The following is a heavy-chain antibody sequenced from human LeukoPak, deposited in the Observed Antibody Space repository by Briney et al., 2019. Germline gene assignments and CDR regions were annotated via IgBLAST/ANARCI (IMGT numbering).Heavy chain of an antibody. CDR2: IYSGGST. CDR3: ASGYCSGTTCSPYYFDY. Sequence: PGRSLRLPCAGSALTVSSKYMSWVRQGPGKGLEWVSLIYSGGSTDYADSVKGRFTISRDNSKNTLYLQMNGLRAEDTAVYYCASGYCSGTTCSPYYFDYWGQGTLVTVSS. D-gene: IGHD2-15*01. V-gene: IGHV3-53*01. CDR1: ALTVSSKY. J-gene: IGHJ4*02.